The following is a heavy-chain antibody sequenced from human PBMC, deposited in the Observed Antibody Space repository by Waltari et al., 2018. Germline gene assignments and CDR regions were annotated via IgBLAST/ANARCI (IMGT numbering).Heavy chain of an antibody. V-gene: IGHV1-2*02. CDR3: ARDGDYYDSSGYYLW. CDR1: GYTFTGYY. J-gene: IGHJ4*02. Sequence: QVQLVQSGAEVKKPGASVKVSCKASGYTFTGYYMHWVRQAPGQGLEWMGWINPNSGGTNYAQKFQGRVTMTRDTSISTAYMELSRLRSDYTAVYYCARDGDYYDSSGYYLWWGQGTLVTVSS. CDR2: INPNSGGT. D-gene: IGHD3-22*01.